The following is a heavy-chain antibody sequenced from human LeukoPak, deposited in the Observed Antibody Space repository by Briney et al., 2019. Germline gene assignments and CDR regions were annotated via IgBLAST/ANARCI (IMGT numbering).Heavy chain of an antibody. CDR1: GFSFNSFA. J-gene: IGHJ3*02. CDR3: ARVFGAWSYKGGFDI. D-gene: IGHD1-26*01. CDR2: IWYDGRNT. Sequence: GGSLRLSCAASGFSFNSFAMHWVHQAPGKGLEWVSLIWYDGRNTYYADSVRGRFTISRDNSKNTLWLQMNSLRAEDTALYYCARVFGAWSYKGGFDIWGPGTMVTVSS. V-gene: IGHV3-33*01.